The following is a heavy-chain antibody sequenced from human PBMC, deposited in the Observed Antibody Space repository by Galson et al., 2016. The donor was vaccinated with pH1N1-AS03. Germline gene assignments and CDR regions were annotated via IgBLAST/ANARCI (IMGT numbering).Heavy chain of an antibody. V-gene: IGHV1-69*01. CDR2: IMPIFGTT. CDR3: ARAPTYYFGLRAALDI. J-gene: IGHJ3*02. D-gene: IGHD3-10*01. Sequence: KASGGPFRSYAISWVRQAPGQGLEWMGGIMPIFGTTNYAQKFQGRVTVTADESTTTAYMELSSLRSEDTAVYYCARAPTYYFGLRAALDIWGQGTMVTVSS. CDR1: GGPFRSYA.